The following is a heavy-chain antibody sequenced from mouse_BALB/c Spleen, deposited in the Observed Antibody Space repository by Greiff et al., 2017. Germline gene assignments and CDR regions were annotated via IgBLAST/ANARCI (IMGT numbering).Heavy chain of an antibody. D-gene: IGHD2-14*01. Sequence: QVQLQQSGAELVKPGASVKLSCKASGYTFTSYWMHWVKQRPGQGLEWIGEIDPSDSYTNYNQKFKGKATLTVDKSSSTAYMQLSSLTSEDSAVYYCARIAYYRSYYFDYWGQGTTLTVSS. CDR1: GYTFTSYW. V-gene: IGHV1-69*02. CDR2: IDPSDSYT. J-gene: IGHJ2*01. CDR3: ARIAYYRSYYFDY.